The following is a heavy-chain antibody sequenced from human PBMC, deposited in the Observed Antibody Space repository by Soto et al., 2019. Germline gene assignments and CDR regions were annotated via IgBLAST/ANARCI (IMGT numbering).Heavy chain of an antibody. CDR1: GGSISSSSYY. Sequence: PSETLSLTCTVPGGSISSSSYYWGWIRQPPGKGLEGFGSIYYGGRTYYHLSLKSRVTISVDTSENQFSLKLRSVTDADTAVYYCFFTWSGDHCDDMDVWGRGTS. CDR2: IYYGGRT. CDR3: FFTWSGDHCDDMDV. V-gene: IGHV4-39*01. D-gene: IGHD3-10*01. J-gene: IGHJ6*02.